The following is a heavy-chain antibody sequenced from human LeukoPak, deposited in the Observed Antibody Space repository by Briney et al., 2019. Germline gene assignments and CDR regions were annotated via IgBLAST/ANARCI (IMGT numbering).Heavy chain of an antibody. CDR2: INHSGST. CDR3: AREDHYYGSGSYSWFDP. V-gene: IGHV4-34*01. Sequence: PSETLSLTCAVYGGSFSGYYWSWIRQPPGKGLEWIGEINHSGSTNYNPSLKSRVTMSVDTSKNQFSLKLSSVTAADTAVYYCAREDHYYGSGSYSWFDPWGQGTLVTVSS. D-gene: IGHD3-10*01. CDR1: GGSFSGYY. J-gene: IGHJ5*02.